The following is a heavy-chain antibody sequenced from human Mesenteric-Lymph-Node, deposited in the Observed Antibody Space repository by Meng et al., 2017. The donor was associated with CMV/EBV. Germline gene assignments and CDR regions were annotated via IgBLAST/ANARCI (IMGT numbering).Heavy chain of an antibody. CDR1: GYPFTTYG. V-gene: IGHV1-18*01. J-gene: IGHJ4*02. CDR2: ITTYSGNT. CDR3: TRYYDSSGSYYEDFDY. Sequence: ASVKVSCKASGYPFTTYGVSWVRQAPGQGPEWMGWITTYSGNTHYAQKFQGRVTMTTETSTTTAYMELRSLRSADTAVYYCTRYYDSSGSYYEDFDYWGQGTLVTVSS. D-gene: IGHD3-22*01.